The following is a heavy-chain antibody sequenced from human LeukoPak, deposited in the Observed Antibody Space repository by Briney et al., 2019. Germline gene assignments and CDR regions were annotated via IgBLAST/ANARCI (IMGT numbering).Heavy chain of an antibody. D-gene: IGHD1-7*01. J-gene: IGHJ4*02. CDR3: AREDITGTASYLDY. CDR2: IYYSGST. V-gene: IGHV4-31*03. CDR1: GGSISSGGYY. Sequence: SETLSLTCTVSGGSISSGGYYWSWIRQHPGKGLEWIGYIYYSGSTYYNPSLKSRVTISVDTSKNQFSLKLSSVTAADTAVYYCAREDITGTASYLDYWGQGTLVTVSS.